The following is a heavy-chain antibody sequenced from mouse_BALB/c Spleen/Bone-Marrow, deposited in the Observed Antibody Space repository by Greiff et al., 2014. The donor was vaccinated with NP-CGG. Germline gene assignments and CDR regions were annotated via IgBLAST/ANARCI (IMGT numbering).Heavy chain of an antibody. CDR3: AYNPLLQVYYFDY. CDR1: GFNIKDTY. CDR2: IDPANGNT. Sequence: EVQLVESGAELVKPGASVKLSCTASGFNIKDTYMHWVKQRPEQGLEWIGRIDPANGNTKYDPKFQGKATITADTSSNTAYLQLSSLTSEDTAVYYCAYNPLLQVYYFDYWGQGTPLTVSS. V-gene: IGHV14-3*02. D-gene: IGHD1-2*01. J-gene: IGHJ2*01.